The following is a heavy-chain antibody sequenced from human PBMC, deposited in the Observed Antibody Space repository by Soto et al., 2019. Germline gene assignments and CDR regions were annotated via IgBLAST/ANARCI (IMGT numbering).Heavy chain of an antibody. CDR1: GFTFDDYA. Sequence: GGSLGLSCAASGFTFDDYAMHWVRQAPGKGLEWVSGISWNSGSIGYADSVKGRFTISRDNAQNSLYLQMNSLRAEDTALYYCAKDPRGVLWFGQLSSHAFDNSAQGTMVTDSS. V-gene: IGHV3-9*01. CDR3: AKDPRGVLWFGQLSSHAFDN. J-gene: IGHJ3*02. CDR2: ISWNSGSI. D-gene: IGHD3-10*01.